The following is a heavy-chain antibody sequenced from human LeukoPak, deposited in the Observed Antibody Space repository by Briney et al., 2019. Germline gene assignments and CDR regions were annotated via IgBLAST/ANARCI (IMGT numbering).Heavy chain of an antibody. V-gene: IGHV3-23*01. CDR1: GFTFSSYA. Sequence: GGSLRLSCAASGFTFSSYAMSWVRQAPGKGLEWVSAISGSGGSTYYADSVKGRFTISRDNSKNTLYLQMNSLRAEGTAVYFCAKRGVVIRVILVGFHKEAYYFDSWGQGALVTVSS. CDR2: ISGSGGST. CDR3: AKRGVVIRVILVGFHKEAYYFDS. D-gene: IGHD3-22*01. J-gene: IGHJ4*02.